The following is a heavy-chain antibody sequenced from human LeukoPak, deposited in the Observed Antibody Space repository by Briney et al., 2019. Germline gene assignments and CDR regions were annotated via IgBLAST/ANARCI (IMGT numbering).Heavy chain of an antibody. CDR1: GYSFDRYG. Sequence: GASVKVSCKASGYSFDRYGISWVRQAPGQGLEWLGWIGAFNGNTNYAQNLQGRVTMTADTSTTTAYMELRSLSSDDTAVYYCARDFLSYDGSENHFEDTSDIWGQGTMVTVSS. V-gene: IGHV1-18*01. J-gene: IGHJ3*02. CDR3: ARDFLSYDGSENHFEDTSDI. D-gene: IGHD3-22*01. CDR2: IGAFNGNT.